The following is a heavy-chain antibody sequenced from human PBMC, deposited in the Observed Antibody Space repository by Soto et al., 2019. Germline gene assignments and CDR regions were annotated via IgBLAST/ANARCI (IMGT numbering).Heavy chain of an antibody. CDR2: IYSDGTT. V-gene: IGHV3-53*01. CDR3: AILRN. CDR1: GFTVSSDY. J-gene: IGHJ4*02. Sequence: EVQLVDSGGGLIQPGGSLRLACAASGFTVSSDYMNWVRQAPGKGLEWGSIIYSDGTTSYADSVKGRFTISRDNFKNTLHLQMNSLRAEDTAVYYCAILRNWGEGTLVTVAS.